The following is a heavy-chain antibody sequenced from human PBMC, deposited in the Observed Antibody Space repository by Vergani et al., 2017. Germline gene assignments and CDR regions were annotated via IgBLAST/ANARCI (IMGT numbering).Heavy chain of an antibody. Sequence: QVQLVESGGGVVQPGGSLRLSCAASGFTFSSYGMHWVRQAPGKGLEWVAFIRYDGSNKYYADSVKGRFTISRDNSKNTLYLQMNSLRAEDTAVYYCAKSGWLQHFGAHYFDSWGQGILVTVSS. J-gene: IGHJ4*02. CDR2: IRYDGSNK. CDR1: GFTFSSYG. V-gene: IGHV3-30*02. D-gene: IGHD5-24*01. CDR3: AKSGWLQHFGAHYFDS.